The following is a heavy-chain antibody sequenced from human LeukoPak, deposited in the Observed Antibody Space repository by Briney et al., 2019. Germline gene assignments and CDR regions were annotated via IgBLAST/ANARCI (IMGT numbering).Heavy chain of an antibody. CDR3: AKVFGRFGVKKPHDY. Sequence: PGGSLRLSCAASGFTFSSYAMSWVRQAPGKGLEWVSAISGSGGSTYYADSVKGRFTISRDNSKNTLYLQMNSLRAEDTAVYYCAKVFGRFGVKKPHDYWGQGTLVTVSS. CDR1: GFTFSSYA. V-gene: IGHV3-23*01. CDR2: ISGSGGST. D-gene: IGHD3-10*01. J-gene: IGHJ4*02.